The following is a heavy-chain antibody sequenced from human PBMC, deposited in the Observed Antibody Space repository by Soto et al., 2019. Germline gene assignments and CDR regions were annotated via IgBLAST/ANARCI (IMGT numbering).Heavy chain of an antibody. CDR3: ARIISAHFVY. CDR1: GFVFSDYY. V-gene: IGHV3-11*05. Sequence: QVQLVESGGGLVKAGGSLRLSCAASGFVFSDYYMTWIRQAPGKGLEWLTYISSSSSHTNYADSVKGRFTISRDNAKNSVYLQLNSLRAEDTAVYYCARIISAHFVYWGQGTLVTVSS. J-gene: IGHJ4*02. CDR2: ISSSSSHT.